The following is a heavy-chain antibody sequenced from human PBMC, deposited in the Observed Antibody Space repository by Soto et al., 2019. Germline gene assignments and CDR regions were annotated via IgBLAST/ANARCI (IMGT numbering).Heavy chain of an antibody. V-gene: IGHV5-51*01. CDR1: GYSFSNYW. CDR3: VRPDSTGYYSH. D-gene: IGHD3-9*01. CDR2: INPADSDT. Sequence: GESLKLSCKGSGYSFSNYWIGWVRQMPGKGLEWMGIINPADSDTRYSPSFQGQVTVSVDKSISTAYLQRGSLKASDTAMYYCVRPDSTGYYSHWGQGNPVTVSS. J-gene: IGHJ4*02.